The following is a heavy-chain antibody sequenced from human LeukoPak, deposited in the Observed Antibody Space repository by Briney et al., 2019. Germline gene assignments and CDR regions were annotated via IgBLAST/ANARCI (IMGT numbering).Heavy chain of an antibody. J-gene: IGHJ4*02. D-gene: IGHD6-13*01. CDR2: IYSGGST. Sequence: GGSLRLSCAASGFTVSTTYMSWVRQAPGKGLEWISVIYSGGSTYYAESVKGRFTISRDNSKNTLYLQMNSLRAEDTAVYYCASWAGYSSTWYGLFDYWGQGTLVTVSS. CDR3: ASWAGYSSTWYGLFDY. V-gene: IGHV3-66*01. CDR1: GFTVSTTY.